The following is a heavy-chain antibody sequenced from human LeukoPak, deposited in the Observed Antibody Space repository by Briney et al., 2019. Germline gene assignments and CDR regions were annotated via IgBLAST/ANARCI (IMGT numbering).Heavy chain of an antibody. CDR3: ARDRDGGNFFFDY. Sequence: GGSLRLSCTASGFIFNHHGMHWVRQAPGKGLEWVSFIRYDGRDEDYAVSVKGRFTVSRDSSKNTVYLQMSSLRVEDTAVYYCARDRDGGNFFFDYWGQGTLATVSS. V-gene: IGHV3-30*02. J-gene: IGHJ4*02. D-gene: IGHD4-23*01. CDR1: GFIFNHHG. CDR2: IRYDGRDE.